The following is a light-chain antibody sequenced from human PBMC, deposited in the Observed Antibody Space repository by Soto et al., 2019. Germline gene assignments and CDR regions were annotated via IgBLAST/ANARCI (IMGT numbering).Light chain of an antibody. CDR3: CSYGGTSTFV. V-gene: IGLV2-23*01. Sequence: QSALTQPASVSGSPGQTITISCTGTSCDVGSYNLVYWYQQHPGKAPKLMIYEGNKRPSGVSNRFSGSKSANTASLTISGLQTDDEADYYCCSYGGTSTFVFGTGTKLTVL. CDR2: EGN. CDR1: SCDVGSYNL. J-gene: IGLJ1*01.